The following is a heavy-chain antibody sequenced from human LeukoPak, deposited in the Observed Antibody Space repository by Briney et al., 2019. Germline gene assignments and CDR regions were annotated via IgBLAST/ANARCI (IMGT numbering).Heavy chain of an antibody. CDR1: GYTFTSYY. V-gene: IGHV1-46*01. D-gene: IGHD3-3*01. CDR3: ARGPELGDDFWSGPSYYYYMDV. J-gene: IGHJ6*03. CDR2: INPSGGST. Sequence: GASVKVSCKASGYTFTSYYMHWVRQAPGQGLEWMGIINPSGGSTSYAQKFQGRVTMTRDTSTSTVYMELSSLRSEDTAVYYCARGPELGDDFWSGPSYYYYMDVWGKGTTVTVSS.